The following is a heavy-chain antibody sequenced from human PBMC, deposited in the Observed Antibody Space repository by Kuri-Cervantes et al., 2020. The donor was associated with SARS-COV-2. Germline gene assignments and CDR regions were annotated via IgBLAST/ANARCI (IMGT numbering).Heavy chain of an antibody. CDR3: ARDTDYDILTGRNYYYYGMDV. CDR1: GFTFTNNW. J-gene: IGHJ6*02. V-gene: IGHV3-7*01. CDR2: IQQGGREK. Sequence: GESLKISCEASGFTFTNNWMTWVRQVPGKGLEWVANIQQGGREKYYVDSVKGRFTISRDNSKNTLYLQMNSLRAEDTAVYYCARDTDYDILTGRNYYYYGMDVWGQGTTVTVSS. D-gene: IGHD3-9*01.